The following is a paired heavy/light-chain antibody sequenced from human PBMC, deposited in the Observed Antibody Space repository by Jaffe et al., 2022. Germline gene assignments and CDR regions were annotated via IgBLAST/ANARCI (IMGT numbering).Light chain of an antibody. J-gene: IGLJ3*02. CDR2: KDD. V-gene: IGLV3-25*03. Sequence: SSGLIQPPSVSVSPGQTAKITCSGEALSKHFGYWYQQKPGQAPMVVIYKDDERPSDIPERFSGSSSGTTVTLTISGVQAEDEADYYCQSPDISGTNLWVFGGGTRLTVL. CDR3: QSPDISGTNLWV. CDR1: ALSKHF.
Heavy chain of an antibody. Sequence: QVQLVQSGSELKKPGASVKISCKASGYIFSNYTMNWVRQAPGQGLEWMGWISTDTGIPTYAQGFKGRFVFSLDTSVTTAYLQLDSLKVEDTAVYYCARIKVLPLHDGTYYYYMDVWGKGTTVTVSS. J-gene: IGHJ6*03. CDR2: ISTDTGIP. V-gene: IGHV7-4-1*01. D-gene: IGHD2-8*01. CDR3: ARIKVLPLHDGTYYYYMDV. CDR1: GYIFSNYT.